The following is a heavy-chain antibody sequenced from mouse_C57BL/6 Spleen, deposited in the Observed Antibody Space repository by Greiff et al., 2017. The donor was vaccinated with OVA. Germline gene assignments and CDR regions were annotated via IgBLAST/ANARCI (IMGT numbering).Heavy chain of an antibody. CDR1: GFTFSDYY. V-gene: IGHV5-12*01. CDR3: ARSLLRGGYFDY. J-gene: IGHJ2*01. CDR2: ISNGGGST. Sequence: EVQLVASGGGLVQPGGSLKLSCAASGFTFSDYYMYWVRQTPEKRLEWVAYISNGGGSTYYPDTVKGRFTISRYNAKNTLYLQMSRLKSEDTPMYYCARSLLRGGYFDYWGQGTTLTVSS. D-gene: IGHD1-2*01.